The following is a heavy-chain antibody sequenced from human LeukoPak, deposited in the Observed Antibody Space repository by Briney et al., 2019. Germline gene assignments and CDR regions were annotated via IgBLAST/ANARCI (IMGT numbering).Heavy chain of an antibody. CDR2: ISWNSGSI. CDR3: AKDLATVTIDWYFDL. D-gene: IGHD4-17*01. J-gene: IGHJ2*01. V-gene: IGHV3-9*01. CDR1: GFTFDDYA. Sequence: GGSLRLSCAASGFTFDDYAMHWVRQAPGKGLEWVSGISWNSGSIGYADSVKGRFTISRDNAKNSLYLQMNSLRAEDTALYYCAKDLATVTIDWYFDLWGRGTLVTVSS.